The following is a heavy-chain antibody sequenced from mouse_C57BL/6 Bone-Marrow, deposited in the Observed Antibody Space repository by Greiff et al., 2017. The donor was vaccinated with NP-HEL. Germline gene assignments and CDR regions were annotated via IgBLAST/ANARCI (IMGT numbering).Heavy chain of an antibody. Sequence: QVQLQQPGAELVKPGASVKLSCKASGYTFTSYWMHWVTQRPGPGLEWIGMIHPNSGSPNSNEKFKSKATLTVDKSSSTAYMQLSSLTSEDSAVYYCARWDGNCDYWGQGTTLTVSS. D-gene: IGHD2-1*01. J-gene: IGHJ2*01. CDR2: IHPNSGSP. V-gene: IGHV1-64*01. CDR3: ARWDGNCDY. CDR1: GYTFTSYW.